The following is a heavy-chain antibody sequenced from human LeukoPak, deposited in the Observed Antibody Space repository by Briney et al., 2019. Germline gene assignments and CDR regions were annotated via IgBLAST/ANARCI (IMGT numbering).Heavy chain of an antibody. CDR1: GGTFSSYA. J-gene: IGHJ6*02. CDR2: IIPIFGTA. D-gene: IGHD5-24*01. CDR3: GLPQRDGYNYDHYYYYGMDV. V-gene: IGHV1-69*13. Sequence: SVKVSCKASGGTFSSYAISWVRQAPGQGLEWMGGIIPIFGTANYAQKFQGRVTITADESTSTAYMELSSLRSEDTAVYYCGLPQRDGYNYDHYYYYGMDVWGQGTTVTVPS.